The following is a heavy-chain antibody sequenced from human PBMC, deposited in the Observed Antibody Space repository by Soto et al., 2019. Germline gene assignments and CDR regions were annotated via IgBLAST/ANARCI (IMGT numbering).Heavy chain of an antibody. CDR2: VYFLWRA. D-gene: IGHD2-21*02. CDR3: ARQRTTVVTQAYFDH. Sequence: SDTLSVTCIVSGESINSSSYYWGWILQPPGDGLEGFGRVYFLWRAYYNPSFTSRVTISIDTWKNQFSFKLGSVTASDTAVYYGARQRTTVVTQAYFDHWGQGALVPGSS. CDR1: GESINSSSYY. V-gene: IGHV4-39*01. J-gene: IGHJ4*02.